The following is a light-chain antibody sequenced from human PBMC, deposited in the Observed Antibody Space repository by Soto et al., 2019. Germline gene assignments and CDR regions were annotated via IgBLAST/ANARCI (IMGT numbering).Light chain of an antibody. Sequence: DIEMTQSPSTLSAYVGDRFTITCRASQSISSWLAWYQQKPGKAPKLLIYDASSLESGVPSRFSGSGSGTEFTLTISSLQPDDFATYYCQQYNSYPTFGQGTKVDIK. CDR1: QSISSW. V-gene: IGKV1-5*01. J-gene: IGKJ1*01. CDR2: DAS. CDR3: QQYNSYPT.